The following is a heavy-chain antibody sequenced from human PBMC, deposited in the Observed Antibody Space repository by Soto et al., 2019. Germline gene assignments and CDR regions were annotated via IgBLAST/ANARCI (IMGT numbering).Heavy chain of an antibody. Sequence: QLQLQESGPGLVKPSETLSLTCTVSGGSITSSSHYWGWIRQPPGKGLEWIGSIYYSGSTYYNPSHNSRVTRSVDTSRNQFSLKLSSVTAADTAVYYCARRFEYFHHWGQGTLVTVSS. CDR3: ARRFEYFHH. V-gene: IGHV4-39*01. CDR2: IYYSGST. J-gene: IGHJ1*01. CDR1: GGSITSSSHY.